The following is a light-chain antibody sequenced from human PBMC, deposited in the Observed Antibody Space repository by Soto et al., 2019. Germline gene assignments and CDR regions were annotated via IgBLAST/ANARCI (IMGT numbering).Light chain of an antibody. CDR3: WQRTTWPWR. CDR1: QSVSVH. V-gene: IGKV3-11*01. Sequence: EIVLTQSPVTLSLSPGERATLSCRASQSVSVHLSWYQQKPGQAPRLLIYDASNRATGILARFSGSRSGTDFTLAISSLEPEDFAVYNWWQRTTWPWRCGQGNNLEIK. CDR2: DAS. J-gene: IGKJ1*01.